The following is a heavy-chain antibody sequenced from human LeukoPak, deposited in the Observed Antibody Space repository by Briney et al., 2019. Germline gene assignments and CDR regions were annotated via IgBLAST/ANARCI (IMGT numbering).Heavy chain of an antibody. CDR2: ISSSGTTI. CDR1: GFTFSSYE. J-gene: IGHJ4*02. Sequence: GGSLRLSCAASGFTFSSYEMNWVRQAPGKGLEWVSYISSSGTTIYYTDSVKGRFTISRDNAKNSLYLQMNSLRVEDTAVYYCARSLRSSSGDFWGQGTLVTVSS. V-gene: IGHV3-48*03. CDR3: ARSLRSSSGDF. D-gene: IGHD6-13*01.